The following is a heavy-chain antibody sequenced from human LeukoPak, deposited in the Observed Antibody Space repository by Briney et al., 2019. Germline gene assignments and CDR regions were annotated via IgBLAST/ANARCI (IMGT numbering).Heavy chain of an antibody. CDR2: IYHTGST. CDR3: ASRKLGNDY. D-gene: IGHD7-27*01. CDR1: GGSISSSYW. Sequence: SGTLSLTCGVSGGSISSSYWWSWVRQPPGKGLEWIGYIYHTGSTSYSPSLKSRVTISADTSQNQFSLKLSSVTAADTAVCYCASRKLGNDYWGQGTLVTVSS. J-gene: IGHJ4*02. V-gene: IGHV4-4*02.